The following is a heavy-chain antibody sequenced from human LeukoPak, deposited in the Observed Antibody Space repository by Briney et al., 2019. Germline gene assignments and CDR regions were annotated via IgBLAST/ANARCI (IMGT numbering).Heavy chain of an antibody. CDR2: ISSDSNDI. CDR3: ARASSGWYNWFDP. Sequence: GGSLRLSCAASGFTFTSYTLNWVRQAPGQGLEWVSSISSDSNDIYYADSVKGRFTVSRDNSKNSLYLQMNILRAEDTAVYYCARASSGWYNWFDPWGQGTLVTVSS. J-gene: IGHJ5*02. D-gene: IGHD6-19*01. CDR1: GFTFTSYT. V-gene: IGHV3-21*01.